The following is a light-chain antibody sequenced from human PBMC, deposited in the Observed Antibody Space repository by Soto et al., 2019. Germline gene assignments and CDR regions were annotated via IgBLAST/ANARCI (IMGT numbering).Light chain of an antibody. CDR2: LNNDGSH. V-gene: IGLV4-69*01. J-gene: IGLJ3*02. CDR3: QTWDTGIRV. Sequence: QPVLTQSPSASASLGASVNLTCTLSSGHSNYAIAWHQQQPDKGPRYLMRLNNDGSHINGDGIPDRFSGSISGAERYLTISSLQSEDEADYYCQTWDTGIRVFGGGTKLTVL. CDR1: SGHSNYA.